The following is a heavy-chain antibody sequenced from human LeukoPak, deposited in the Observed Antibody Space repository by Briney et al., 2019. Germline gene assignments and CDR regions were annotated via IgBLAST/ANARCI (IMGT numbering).Heavy chain of an antibody. J-gene: IGHJ5*02. CDR1: GFTFSSYE. Sequence: GGSLRLSCAASGFTFSSYEMNWVRQAPGKGLEWVSAISGSGGSTYYADSVKGRFTISRDKSRNTLYLQMNSLRAEDTALYYCARDFRAWFDPWGQGTLVTVSS. V-gene: IGHV3-23*01. CDR3: ARDFRAWFDP. CDR2: ISGSGGST.